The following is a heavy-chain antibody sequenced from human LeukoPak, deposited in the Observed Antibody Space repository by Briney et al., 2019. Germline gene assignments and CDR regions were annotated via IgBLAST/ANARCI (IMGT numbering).Heavy chain of an antibody. CDR1: GGSFSGYY. V-gene: IGHV4-34*01. Sequence: PSETLSLTCAVYGGSFSGYYWSWIRQPPGKGLEWIGEINHSGSTNYNPSLKSRVTISVDTSKNQFSLKLSSVTAADTAVYYCARDPMYYYGSGSYYSGGWFDPWGQGTLVTVSS. CDR2: INHSGST. D-gene: IGHD3-10*01. J-gene: IGHJ5*02. CDR3: ARDPMYYYGSGSYYSGGWFDP.